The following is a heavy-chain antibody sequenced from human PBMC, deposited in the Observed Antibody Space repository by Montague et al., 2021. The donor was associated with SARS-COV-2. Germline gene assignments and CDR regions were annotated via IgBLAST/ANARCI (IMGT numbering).Heavy chain of an antibody. D-gene: IGHD4-17*01. CDR2: IYSSGST. CDR1: GGSISSGSYY. CDR3: ARDYADYCDYYWLDA. Sequence: TLSLTCTVSGGSISSGSYYWSWIRQPAGKGLEWIGCIYSSGSTYYNASLKSRVTMSVDTSKNQFSLKVSSMTAADTAVYFCARDYADYCDYYWLDAWGQGTIVTVSA. V-gene: IGHV4-61*02. J-gene: IGHJ5*02.